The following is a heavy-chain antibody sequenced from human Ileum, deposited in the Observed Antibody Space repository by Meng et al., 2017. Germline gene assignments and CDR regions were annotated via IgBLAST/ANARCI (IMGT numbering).Heavy chain of an antibody. J-gene: IGHJ4*02. CDR3: VRRADGGGYYAD. CDR1: GFTFSSSW. V-gene: IGHV3-74*01. CDR2: IYSDETTT. Sequence: GESLKISCAASGFTFSSSWMHWVRQAPGKGLVWVARIYSDETTTNYADSVKGRFTISRDNGKNTLYLQMSSLRADDTALYYCVRRADGGGYYADWGQGTQVTVSS. D-gene: IGHD2-15*01.